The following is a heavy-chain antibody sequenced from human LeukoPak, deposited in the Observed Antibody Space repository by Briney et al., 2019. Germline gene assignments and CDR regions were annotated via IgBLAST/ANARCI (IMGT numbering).Heavy chain of an antibody. J-gene: IGHJ5*02. CDR3: ARDGRYSYGYSSSWFDP. V-gene: IGHV1-8*03. D-gene: IGHD5-18*01. CDR2: MNPNSGNT. CDR1: GYTFTSYD. Sequence: ASVKVSCKASGYTFTSYDINWVRQATGQGLEWMGWMNPNSGNTGYAQKFQGRVTITRNTSISTAYMELRSLRSDDTAVFYCARDGRYSYGYSSSWFDPWGQGTLVTVSS.